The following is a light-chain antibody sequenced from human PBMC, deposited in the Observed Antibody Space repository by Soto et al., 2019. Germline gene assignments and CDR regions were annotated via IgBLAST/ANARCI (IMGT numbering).Light chain of an antibody. CDR1: SSNIGAGYD. CDR3: QSYDSSLSGSGV. V-gene: IGLV1-40*01. J-gene: IGLJ1*01. Sequence: QSVLTQPPSVSGAPGQRVTISCTGSSSNIGAGYDVHWYQQLPGTAPKLLIYGNSNRPSGVPDRFSGSKSGTSASLAITGLQAEDEAEYYCQSYDSSLSGSGVFGTGTKLNVL. CDR2: GNS.